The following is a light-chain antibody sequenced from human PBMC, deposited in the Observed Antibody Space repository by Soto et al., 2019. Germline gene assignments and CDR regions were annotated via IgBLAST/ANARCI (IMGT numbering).Light chain of an antibody. CDR1: QSISSY. Sequence: DIQMTQSPSSLSASVVDRVTITCLARQSISSYLNWYQQKPGKAPKLLIYAASSLQSGVPSRFSGSGSGTDFALTISSLQPEDFATYYCQQSYSTPRTFGQGTKVDIK. J-gene: IGKJ1*01. CDR3: QQSYSTPRT. CDR2: AAS. V-gene: IGKV1-39*01.